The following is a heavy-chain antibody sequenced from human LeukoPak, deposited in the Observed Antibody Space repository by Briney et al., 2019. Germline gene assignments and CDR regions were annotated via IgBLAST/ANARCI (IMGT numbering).Heavy chain of an antibody. Sequence: PGGSRRLSCAASGFAFSDYYMSWIRQAPGKGLEWVSYISSSGSTVYYADSVRGRFTISRDNAKNSLYLQMNSLRAEDTAVYYCARVSRDYYDSSGYYKLLDYWGQGTLVTVSS. CDR1: GFAFSDYY. D-gene: IGHD3-22*01. CDR3: ARVSRDYYDSSGYYKLLDY. J-gene: IGHJ4*02. V-gene: IGHV3-11*01. CDR2: ISSSGSTV.